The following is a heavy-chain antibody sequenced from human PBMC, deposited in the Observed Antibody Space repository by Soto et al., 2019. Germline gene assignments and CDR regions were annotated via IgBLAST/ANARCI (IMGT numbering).Heavy chain of an antibody. CDR1: GGSFSGYY. CDR3: ARGRLGVFK. Sequence: SETLSLTCAVYGGSFSGYYWSWIRQPPGKGLEWIGEINHSGSTNYNPSLKSRVTISVDTSKNQFSLKLSSVTAADTAVYYCARGRLGVFKWGQGTLVTVSS. D-gene: IGHD3-10*01. J-gene: IGHJ4*02. CDR2: INHSGST. V-gene: IGHV4-34*01.